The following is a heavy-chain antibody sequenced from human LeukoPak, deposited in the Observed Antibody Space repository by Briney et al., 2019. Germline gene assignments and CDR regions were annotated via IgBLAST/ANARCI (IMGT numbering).Heavy chain of an antibody. CDR3: ARDHSTFSWGSGDNNWFDP. J-gene: IGHJ5*02. CDR2: IYTSGST. D-gene: IGHD3-10*01. V-gene: IGHV4-61*02. CDR1: GGSISSSSYY. Sequence: SETLSLTCKVSGGSISSSSYYWSWIRQPAGKGLEWIGRIYTSGSTNYNPSLKSRVTMSVDTSKNQFSLKLSSVTAADTAVYYCARDHSTFSWGSGDNNWFDPWGQGTLVTVSS.